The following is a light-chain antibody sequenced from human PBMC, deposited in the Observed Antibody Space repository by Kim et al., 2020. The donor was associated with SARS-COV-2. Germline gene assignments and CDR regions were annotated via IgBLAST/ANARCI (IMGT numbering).Light chain of an antibody. Sequence: SPGERATLSGRASQSVVSSYLAWYQQRPGQAPRLLIYGASRRATGIPDRFSGSGSGADFTLTISRLEPEDFALYFCQVFGYSPTYTFGQGTKLEI. CDR2: GAS. CDR1: QSVVSSY. V-gene: IGKV3-20*01. CDR3: QVFGYSPTYT. J-gene: IGKJ2*01.